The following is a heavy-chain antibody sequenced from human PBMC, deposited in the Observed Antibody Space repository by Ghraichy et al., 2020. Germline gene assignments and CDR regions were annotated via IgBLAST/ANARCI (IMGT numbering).Heavy chain of an antibody. Sequence: ASVKVSCKASGYSFNDYYIHWVRQAPGQGLEWMGRINPQSGGTNFAQKFQGRVTMTRDASMSTVYMELTSLTSGDTGLYYCARDFWSDYSGSGTTSWGQGTLVTVSS. CDR3: ARDFWSDYSGSGTTS. CDR2: INPQSGGT. CDR1: GYSFNDYY. J-gene: IGHJ5*02. D-gene: IGHD3-10*01. V-gene: IGHV1-2*05.